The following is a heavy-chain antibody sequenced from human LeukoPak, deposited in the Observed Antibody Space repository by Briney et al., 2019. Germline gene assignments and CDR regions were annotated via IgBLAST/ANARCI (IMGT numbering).Heavy chain of an antibody. CDR3: ARDRGPYALYYYYGMDV. CDR2: IYYSGST. Sequence: SETLSLTCTVSGGSISSYYWSWIRQPPGKGLEWIGYIYYSGSTNYNPSLKSRVTISVDRSKNQFSLKLSSVTAADTAVYYCARDRGPYALYYYYGMDVWGQGTTVTVSS. CDR1: GGSISSYY. V-gene: IGHV4-59*12. D-gene: IGHD2-8*01. J-gene: IGHJ6*02.